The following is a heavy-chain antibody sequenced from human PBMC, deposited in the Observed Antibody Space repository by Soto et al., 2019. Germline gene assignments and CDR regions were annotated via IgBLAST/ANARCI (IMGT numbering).Heavy chain of an antibody. D-gene: IGHD5-12*01. CDR2: ISYDGSNK. V-gene: IGHV3-30*18. CDR1: GFTFSSYG. J-gene: IGHJ4*02. Sequence: QVQLVESGGGVVQPGRSLRLSCAASGFTFSSYGMHWVRQAPGKGLEWVAVISYDGSNKYYADSVKGRFTISRDNSKNTLYLRMNSLRAEDTAVYYCAKARDGYGDYWGQGTLVTVSS. CDR3: AKARDGYGDY.